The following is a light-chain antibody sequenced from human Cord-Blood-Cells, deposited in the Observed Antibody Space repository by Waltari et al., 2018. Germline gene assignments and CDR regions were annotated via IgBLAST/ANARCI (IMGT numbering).Light chain of an antibody. CDR2: EVS. J-gene: IGLJ3*02. Sequence: QSALTQPPSASGSPGQSVTISCTGTSRAVGGYNYVSCYHQHPGKAPKLMIYEVSKRPSGVPDRFSGSKSGNTASLTVSGLQAEDEADYYCSAYAGSNNWVFGGGTKLTVL. CDR1: SRAVGGYNY. V-gene: IGLV2-8*01. CDR3: SAYAGSNNWV.